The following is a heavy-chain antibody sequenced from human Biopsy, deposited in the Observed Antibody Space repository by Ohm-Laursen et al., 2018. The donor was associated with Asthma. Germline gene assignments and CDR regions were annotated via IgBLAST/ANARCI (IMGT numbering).Heavy chain of an antibody. CDR3: AKLADYYDSTDYLDF. J-gene: IGHJ4*01. Sequence: SLRLSCSASGFSFDDCAMRWVRQAPGKGLEWVSSISWNSGNIDYADSVKGRFTISRDNAKNSLYLQMQSLRPEDTAFYYCAKLADYYDSTDYLDFWGRGTLVTVSS. CDR1: GFSFDDCA. D-gene: IGHD3-22*01. CDR2: ISWNSGNI. V-gene: IGHV3-9*01.